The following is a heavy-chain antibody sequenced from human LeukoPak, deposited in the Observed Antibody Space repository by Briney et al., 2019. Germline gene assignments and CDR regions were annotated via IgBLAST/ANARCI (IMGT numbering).Heavy chain of an antibody. CDR1: GFTFSSYW. V-gene: IGHV3-7*01. CDR2: IKQDGSEK. J-gene: IGHJ4*02. D-gene: IGHD3-3*01. CDR3: AIPGGLTGGYDFWKVVRFDY. Sequence: QPGGSLRLSCAASGFTFSSYWMSWVRQAPGKGLEWVANIKQDGSEKYYVDSVKGRFTISRVNAKNSLYLQMNSLRAEDTAVYYCAIPGGLTGGYDFWKVVRFDYWGQGTLVTVSS.